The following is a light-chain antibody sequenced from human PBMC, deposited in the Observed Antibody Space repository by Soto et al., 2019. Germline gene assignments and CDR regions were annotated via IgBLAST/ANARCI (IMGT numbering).Light chain of an antibody. CDR3: ASFRSGTILV. Sequence: QSVLTQPASVSGSPGQSVTISCTGPRSDIGDSNFISWYQPSPRKAPRLLIYEVNNRPSGLSKRFSGSKAGNTASLTISGLLDDDEADYFCASFRSGTILVFGSGTKVTVL. CDR1: RSDIGDSNF. CDR2: EVN. J-gene: IGLJ1*01. V-gene: IGLV2-14*01.